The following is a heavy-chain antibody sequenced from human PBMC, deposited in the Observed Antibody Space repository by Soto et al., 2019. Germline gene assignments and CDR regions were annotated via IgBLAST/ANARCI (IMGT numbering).Heavy chain of an antibody. CDR1: GHTFSRYG. D-gene: IGHD2-8*01. V-gene: IGHV1-18*01. CDR2: ISGYNGDT. J-gene: IGHJ6*02. CDR3: AKNGQPPYYYYGMDV. Sequence: ASVKVSCKASGHTFSRYGISWVRQAPGQGLEWMGWISGYNGDTKYAQKVQGRVTMTIDTSTYTAYMELRSLTSDDTAIYYCAKNGQPPYYYYGMDVWGQGTTVTVSS.